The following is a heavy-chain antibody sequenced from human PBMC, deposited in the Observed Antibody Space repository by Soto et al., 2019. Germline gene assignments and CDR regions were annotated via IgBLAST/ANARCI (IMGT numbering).Heavy chain of an antibody. CDR1: GLTFSSYA. Sequence: GGSTRLSCAASGLTFSSYAMSWVRQAPGKGLEWVSAISGSGGSTYYADSVKGRFTISRDNSKNTLYLQMNSLRAEDTAVYYCAKDLFSRTTAVKGFDYWGQGTLVTVSS. CDR3: AKDLFSRTTAVKGFDY. J-gene: IGHJ4*02. CDR2: ISGSGGST. D-gene: IGHD4-17*01. V-gene: IGHV3-23*01.